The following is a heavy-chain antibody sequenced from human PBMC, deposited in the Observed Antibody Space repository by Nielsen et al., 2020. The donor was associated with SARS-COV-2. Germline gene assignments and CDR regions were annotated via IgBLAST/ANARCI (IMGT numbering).Heavy chain of an antibody. CDR3: TREVVYGGRLDAFDI. J-gene: IGHJ3*02. V-gene: IGHV3-11*04. CDR1: GFTFSDYY. Sequence: GESLKISCAASGFTFSDYYMSWIRQAPGKGLEWISYISQSGSSTHYADSVKGRFAISRDNAKNSLYLQLNSLRAEDTAVYYCTREVVYGGRLDAFDIWGQGTMVTVSS. D-gene: IGHD2-8*02. CDR2: ISQSGSST.